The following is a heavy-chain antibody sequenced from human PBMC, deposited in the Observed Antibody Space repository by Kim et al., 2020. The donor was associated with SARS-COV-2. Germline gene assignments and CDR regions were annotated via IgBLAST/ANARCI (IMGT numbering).Heavy chain of an antibody. Sequence: SETLSLTCTVSGGSISISSYYWGWIRQSPGKGLEWIGSIYYSGSTYYNPSLKSRATMSEDTSKNQFSLKLSSVTAADTAVYYCARTSGSGSYFSYYGVDVWGQGTTVTVS. J-gene: IGHJ6*02. CDR1: GGSISISSYY. CDR3: ARTSGSGSYFSYYGVDV. D-gene: IGHD3-10*01. V-gene: IGHV4-39*01. CDR2: IYYSGST.